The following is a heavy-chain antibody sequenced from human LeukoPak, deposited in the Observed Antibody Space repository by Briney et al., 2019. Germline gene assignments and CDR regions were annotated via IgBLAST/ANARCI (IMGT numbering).Heavy chain of an antibody. V-gene: IGHV3-30*02. CDR2: IWSDGKIE. CDR3: AKDPGTATRGFHMDV. Sequence: GGSLRLSCAASGFTFSNYDMHWVRQSPGKGLECLSLIWSDGKIEQYAASVEGRITISRDNSKNTVYLQMNSLRGEDTAVYYCAKDPGTATRGFHMDVWGKGTRVTVSS. CDR1: GFTFSNYD. J-gene: IGHJ6*03. D-gene: IGHD6-13*01.